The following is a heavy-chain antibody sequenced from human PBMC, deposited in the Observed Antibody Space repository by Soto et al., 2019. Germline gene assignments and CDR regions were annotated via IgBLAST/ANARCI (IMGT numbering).Heavy chain of an antibody. V-gene: IGHV1-69*02. CDR1: GGTFSSYT. J-gene: IGHJ3*02. CDR2: IIPILGIA. CDR3: ARYSGSYQNAFDI. Sequence: QVQLVQSGAEVKKPGSSVKVSCKASGGTFSSYTISWVRQATGQGLEWMGRIIPILGIANYAQKFQGRVTITADKSTSTAYMELSSLRSEDTAVYYCARYSGSYQNAFDIWGQGTMVTVSS. D-gene: IGHD1-26*01.